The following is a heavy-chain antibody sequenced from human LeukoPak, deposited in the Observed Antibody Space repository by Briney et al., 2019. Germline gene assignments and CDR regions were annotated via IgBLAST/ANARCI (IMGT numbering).Heavy chain of an antibody. Sequence: ASVKVSCKASGYTLTSYGISWVRQAPGQGLEWMGWISAYNGNTNYAQKLQGRVTMTTDTSTSTAYMELRSLRSDDTAVYYCAMRPGYSSGWGRDFDYWGQGTLVTVSS. J-gene: IGHJ4*02. CDR3: AMRPGYSSGWGRDFDY. D-gene: IGHD6-19*01. V-gene: IGHV1-18*01. CDR1: GYTLTSYG. CDR2: ISAYNGNT.